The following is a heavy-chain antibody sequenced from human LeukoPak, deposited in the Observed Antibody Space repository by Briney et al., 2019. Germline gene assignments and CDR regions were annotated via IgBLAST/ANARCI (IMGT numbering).Heavy chain of an antibody. J-gene: IGHJ4*02. V-gene: IGHV3-7*01. CDR1: GFTFSSYW. CDR3: AGEGYGDYEGDY. CDR2: IKQDGSEK. D-gene: IGHD4-17*01. Sequence: PGGSLRLSCAASGFTFSSYWMTWVRQAPGKGLEWVANIKQDGSEKYYVDSVKGRFTISRDNAKNSLYLQMNSLRAEDTAVYYCAGEGYGDYEGDYWGQGTLVTVSS.